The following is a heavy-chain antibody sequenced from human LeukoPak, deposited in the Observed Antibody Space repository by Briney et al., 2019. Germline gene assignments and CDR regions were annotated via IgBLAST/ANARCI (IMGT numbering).Heavy chain of an antibody. CDR3: AREYSSSSGKNDFDV. D-gene: IGHD6-6*01. CDR2: IYASGNT. V-gene: IGHV4-4*07. CDR1: GGSISTYY. J-gene: IGHJ3*01. Sequence: SETLSLTCTVSGGSISTYYWSLIRQPAGKGLEWIGRIYASGNTNYNPSLKSRVTMSLDTSKNQFSLRLTSVTAADTAVYYCAREYSSSSGKNDFDVWGQGTMVTVSS.